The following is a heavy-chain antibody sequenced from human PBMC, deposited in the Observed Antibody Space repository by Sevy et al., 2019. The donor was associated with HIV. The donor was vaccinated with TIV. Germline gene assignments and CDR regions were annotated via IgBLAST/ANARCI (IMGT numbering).Heavy chain of an antibody. CDR2: ISSSSNYI. CDR1: GFTFSSYS. D-gene: IGHD3-3*01. V-gene: IGHV3-21*01. Sequence: GGSLRLSCAASGFTFSSYSMNWVRQAPGKGLEWVSSISSSSNYIYYADSVKGRFTISRDNVKNSLYLQMNSLRAEDTAVYYCARGEVNYDSLIPIRTEGGYYYGMDVWGQGTTVTVSS. J-gene: IGHJ6*02. CDR3: ARGEVNYDSLIPIRTEGGYYYGMDV.